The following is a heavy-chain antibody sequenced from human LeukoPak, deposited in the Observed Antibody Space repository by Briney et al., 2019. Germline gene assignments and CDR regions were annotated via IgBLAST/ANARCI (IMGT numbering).Heavy chain of an antibody. D-gene: IGHD2-15*01. CDR1: EFTFSDAW. V-gene: IGHV3-15*01. CDR3: TTRRQDGW. Sequence: GGSLRLSCVGSEFTFSDAWMGWVRQAPGKGLEWVGRIKSKSDGGTIDYAAPVKGRFTISRDDSRNTLYLQMNSLKTEDTAVYYCTTRRQDGWWGQGTLVTVS. CDR2: IKSKSDGGTI. J-gene: IGHJ4*02.